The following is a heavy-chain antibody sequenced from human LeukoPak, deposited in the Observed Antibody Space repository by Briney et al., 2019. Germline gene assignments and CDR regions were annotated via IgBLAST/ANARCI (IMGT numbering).Heavy chain of an antibody. D-gene: IGHD3-22*01. CDR3: AYYDSSGYYRLFFDY. V-gene: IGHV3-23*01. CDR2: ISGSGGNT. CDR1: GFTFSSYA. J-gene: IGHJ4*02. Sequence: GGSLRLSCAASGFTFSSYAMAWVRQAPGKGLEWVSLISGSGGNTYYADSVKGRFTISRDNSKNTLYLQINSLRPEDTAVYYCAYYDSSGYYRLFFDYWGQGTLVTVSS.